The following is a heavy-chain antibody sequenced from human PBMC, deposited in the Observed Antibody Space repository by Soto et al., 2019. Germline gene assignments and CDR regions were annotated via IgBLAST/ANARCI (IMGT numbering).Heavy chain of an antibody. Sequence: SETLSLTCAVYGGSFSGYYWSWIRQPPGKGLEWIGEINHSGSTNYNPSLKSRVTISVDTSKNQFSLKLSSVTAADTAVYYCARGHRVRWPSSSPIWDWCDPWGQGTRVAVSS. CDR1: GGSFSGYY. D-gene: IGHD6-6*01. CDR3: ARGHRVRWPSSSPIWDWCDP. CDR2: INHSGST. V-gene: IGHV4-34*01. J-gene: IGHJ5*02.